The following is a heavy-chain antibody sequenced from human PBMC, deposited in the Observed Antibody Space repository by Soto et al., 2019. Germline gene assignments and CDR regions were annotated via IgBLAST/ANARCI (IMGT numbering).Heavy chain of an antibody. CDR1: SGSFSGYY. CDR2: INHSGST. J-gene: IGHJ4*02. Sequence: QVQLQQWGEGLLKPSETLSLTCAVYSGSFSGYYWTWIRQPPGTGLEWIGEINHSGSTNYNPSLKSRVTISVDTSKNQSSLKLTSVTAADTAVYYCARDKITGLFDYWVQGTLVTVSS. V-gene: IGHV4-34*01. D-gene: IGHD2-8*02. CDR3: ARDKITGLFDY.